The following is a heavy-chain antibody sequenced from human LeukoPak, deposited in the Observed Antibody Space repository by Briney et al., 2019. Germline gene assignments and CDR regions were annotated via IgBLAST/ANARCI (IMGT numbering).Heavy chain of an antibody. Sequence: SVKVSCKASGGTFSSYAISWVRQAPGQGLEWMGGIIPIFGTANYAQKFQGRVTITADKSTSTAYMELSSLRSEDTAVYYCARDPTGSGWSRDAFDIWGQGTMVTASS. CDR2: IIPIFGTA. CDR1: GGTFSSYA. V-gene: IGHV1-69*06. D-gene: IGHD6-19*01. CDR3: ARDPTGSGWSRDAFDI. J-gene: IGHJ3*02.